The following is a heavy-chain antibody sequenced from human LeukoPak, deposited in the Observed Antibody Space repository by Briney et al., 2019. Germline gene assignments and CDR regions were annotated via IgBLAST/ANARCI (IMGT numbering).Heavy chain of an antibody. CDR1: GGTFSSYA. CDR2: IIPIFGTA. CDR3: ARAIGGSYWFDY. V-gene: IGHV1-69*13. Sequence: ASVKVSCKASGGTFSSYAISWVRQAPGQGLEWMGGIIPIFGTANYAQKFQGRVTIAADESTSTAYMELSRLRSDDTAVYYCARAIGGSYWFDYWGQGTLVTVSS. J-gene: IGHJ4*02. D-gene: IGHD1-26*01.